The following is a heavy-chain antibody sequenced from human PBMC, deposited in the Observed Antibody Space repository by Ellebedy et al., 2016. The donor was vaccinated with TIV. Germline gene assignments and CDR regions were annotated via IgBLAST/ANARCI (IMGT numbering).Heavy chain of an antibody. D-gene: IGHD3-9*01. Sequence: GESLKISCAASGFTFSSYWMHWVRQAPGKGLVWVSRIKSDGSTTNYADSVKGRLTISRDNSMDTLYLQMNSLGVGDTAIYYCAKLGFDILTGSGGMDVWGQGTTVTVSS. CDR3: AKLGFDILTGSGGMDV. CDR1: GFTFSSYW. CDR2: IKSDGSTT. J-gene: IGHJ6*02. V-gene: IGHV3-74*01.